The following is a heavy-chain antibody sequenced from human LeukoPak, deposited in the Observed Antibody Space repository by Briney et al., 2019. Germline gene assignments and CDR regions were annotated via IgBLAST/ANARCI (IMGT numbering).Heavy chain of an antibody. D-gene: IGHD4-17*01. CDR2: INSDGSTT. V-gene: IGHV3-74*01. CDR3: AKGIYDDYGGVDY. J-gene: IGHJ4*02. CDR1: GFTFSSYW. Sequence: GGSLRLSCAASGFTFSSYWMHWVRQAPGKGLVWVSRINSDGSTTNYADSVKGRFTISRDNAKNTLYLQMNSLRAEDTAVYYCAKGIYDDYGGVDYWGQGTLVTVSS.